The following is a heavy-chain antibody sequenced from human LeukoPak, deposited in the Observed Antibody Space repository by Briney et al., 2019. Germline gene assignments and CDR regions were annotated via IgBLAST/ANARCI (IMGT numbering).Heavy chain of an antibody. Sequence: GGSLRLSCAASGFTFSDAWMSWVRQAPGKGLEWVGRIKSKNDGGTTEYAAPVRGRFTTSRDDSENTLSLQMNSLKIEDTAVYYCTKVIRGYSGSIDYWGQGTLVSVSS. V-gene: IGHV3-15*01. CDR2: IKSKNDGGTT. CDR3: TKVIRGYSGSIDY. CDR1: GFTFSDAW. J-gene: IGHJ4*02. D-gene: IGHD1-26*01.